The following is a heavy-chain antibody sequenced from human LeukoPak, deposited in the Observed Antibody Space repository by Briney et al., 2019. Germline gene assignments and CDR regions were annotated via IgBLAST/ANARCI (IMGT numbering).Heavy chain of an antibody. CDR3: AKCGSGWSHFDY. Sequence: GGSLRLSCAASGFTFSDYYMSWIRQAPGKGLEWVSYISSSSSYTNYADSVKGRFTISRDNSNNTLFLQTNSLRAEDTAVYYCAKCGSGWSHFDYSGQGTLVSVSS. V-gene: IGHV3-11*03. CDR2: ISSSSSYT. D-gene: IGHD6-19*01. J-gene: IGHJ4*02. CDR1: GFTFSDYY.